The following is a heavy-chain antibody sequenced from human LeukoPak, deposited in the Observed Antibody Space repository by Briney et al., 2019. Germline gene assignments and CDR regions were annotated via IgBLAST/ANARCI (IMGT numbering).Heavy chain of an antibody. CDR2: IYYSGST. CDR3: ARGWAVGSWSGYYGWFDP. J-gene: IGHJ5*02. CDR1: GGSISSGDYY. D-gene: IGHD3-3*01. Sequence: PSETLSLTCTVSGGSISSGDYYWSWIRQPPGKGLEWIGYIYYSGSTYYNPSLKSRVTISVDTSKNQFSLKLSSVTAADTAVYYCARGWAVGSWSGYYGWFDPWGQGTLVTVSS. V-gene: IGHV4-30-4*08.